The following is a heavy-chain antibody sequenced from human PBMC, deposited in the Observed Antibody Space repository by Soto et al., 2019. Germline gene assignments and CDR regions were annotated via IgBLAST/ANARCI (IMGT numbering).Heavy chain of an antibody. CDR3: AKEDWNDYYGMDV. V-gene: IGHV3-9*01. D-gene: IGHD1-1*01. J-gene: IGHJ6*02. CDR2: ISWNSGSI. CDR1: GFTFDDYA. Sequence: GGSLRLSCAASGFTFDDYAMHWVRQAPGKGLEWVSGISWNSGSIGYADSVKGRFTISRDNAKNSLYLQMNSLRAEDTALYYCAKEDWNDYYGMDVWGQGTTVTVSS.